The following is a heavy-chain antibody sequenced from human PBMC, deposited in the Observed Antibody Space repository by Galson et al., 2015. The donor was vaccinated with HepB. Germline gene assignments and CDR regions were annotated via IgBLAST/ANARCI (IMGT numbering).Heavy chain of an antibody. CDR3: AKDGDIVVVVAATRPFDY. Sequence: SLRLSCAASGFTFSSYAMSWVRQAPGKGLEWVSAISGSGGSTYYADSVKGRFTISRDNSKNTLYLQMNSLRAEDTAVYYCAKDGDIVVVVAATRPFDYWGQGTLVTVSS. D-gene: IGHD2-15*01. J-gene: IGHJ4*02. CDR2: ISGSGGST. CDR1: GFTFSSYA. V-gene: IGHV3-23*01.